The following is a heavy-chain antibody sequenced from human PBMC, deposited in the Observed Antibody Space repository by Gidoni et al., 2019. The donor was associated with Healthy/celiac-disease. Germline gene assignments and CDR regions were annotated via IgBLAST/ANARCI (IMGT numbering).Heavy chain of an antibody. CDR3: ARSRNYNYYMDV. CDR1: GGTFSSYA. J-gene: IGHJ6*03. Sequence: CKASGGTFSSYAISWVRQAPGQGLEWMGGIIPIFGTANYAQKFQGRVTITADESTSTAYMELSSLRSEDTAVYYCARSRNYNYYMDVWGKGTTVTVSS. V-gene: IGHV1-69*01. CDR2: IIPIFGTA.